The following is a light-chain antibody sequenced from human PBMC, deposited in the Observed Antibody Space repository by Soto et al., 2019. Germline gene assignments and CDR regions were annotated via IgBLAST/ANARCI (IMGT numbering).Light chain of an antibody. V-gene: IGKV2-30*02. CDR3: MQGTHWPYS. CDR1: PSLVHSDGNTY. Sequence: DVVMTQSPLSLPVTLGQPASISCRSGPSLVHSDGNTYLHWFQQRPGQSPRRLIYKVSNRDSGVPERFSGSGSGTDFTLMISSVEAEDVGVYYCMQGTHWPYSFGQGTKLEIK. CDR2: KVS. J-gene: IGKJ2*03.